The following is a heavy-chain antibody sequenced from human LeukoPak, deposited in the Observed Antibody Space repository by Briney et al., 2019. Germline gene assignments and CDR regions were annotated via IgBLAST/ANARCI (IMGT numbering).Heavy chain of an antibody. D-gene: IGHD6-6*01. CDR2: VYYDGNRK. CDR1: GFTFSSYA. J-gene: IGHJ4*02. CDR3: VKDQAQVYGYFDS. Sequence: PGGSLRLSCVASGFTFSSYAMSWVRQAPGKGLEWVAFVYYDGNRKYYAASVKGRFTISRDNSRNSLYVQMNSLRTEDTAVYYCVKDQAQVYGYFDSWGLGTLVTVSS. V-gene: IGHV3-30*02.